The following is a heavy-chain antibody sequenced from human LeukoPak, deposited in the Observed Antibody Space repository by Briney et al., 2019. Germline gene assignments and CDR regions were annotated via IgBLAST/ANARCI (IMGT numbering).Heavy chain of an antibody. CDR3: ARDYYGSGSYYTPFDY. Sequence: PGGSLRLSCAASGFTFSSYGMHWVRQAPGKGLEWVAVIWYDGSNKYYADSVKGRFTISRDNSKNTPYLQMNSLRAEDTAVYYCARDYYGSGSYYTPFDYWGQGTLVTVSS. CDR1: GFTFSSYG. V-gene: IGHV3-33*01. D-gene: IGHD3-10*01. J-gene: IGHJ4*02. CDR2: IWYDGSNK.